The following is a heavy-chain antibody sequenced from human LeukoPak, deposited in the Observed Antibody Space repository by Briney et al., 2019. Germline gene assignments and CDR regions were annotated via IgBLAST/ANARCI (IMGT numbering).Heavy chain of an antibody. V-gene: IGHV3-30*02. D-gene: IGHD2-15*01. CDR2: IRYDGSNK. CDR3: AKDWEYCSGGSCLTYGGLDY. CDR1: GLTFSSYG. Sequence: GGSLRLSCAASGLTFSSYGFHWVRQAPGKGLEWVAFIRYDGSNKCYADSVKGRFTISRDNSKNTLYLQMNSLRAEDTAVYYCAKDWEYCSGGSCLTYGGLDYWGQGTLVTVSS. J-gene: IGHJ4*02.